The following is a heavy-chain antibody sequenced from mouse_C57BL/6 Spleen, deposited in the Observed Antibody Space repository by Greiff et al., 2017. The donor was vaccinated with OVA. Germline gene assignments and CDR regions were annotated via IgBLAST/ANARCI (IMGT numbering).Heavy chain of an antibody. Sequence: EVQLQQSGPELVKPGASVKISCKASGYTFTDYYMNWVKQSHGKSLEWIGDINPNNGGTSYNQKFKGKATLTVDKSSSTAYMELRSLTSEDSAVYYCANYYGSIYWYFDVWGTGTTVTVSS. D-gene: IGHD1-1*01. CDR1: GYTFTDYY. J-gene: IGHJ1*03. V-gene: IGHV1-26*01. CDR2: INPNNGGT. CDR3: ANYYGSIYWYFDV.